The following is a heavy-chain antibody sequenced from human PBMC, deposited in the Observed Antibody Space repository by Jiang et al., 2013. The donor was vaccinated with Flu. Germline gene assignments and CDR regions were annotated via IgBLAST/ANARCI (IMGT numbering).Heavy chain of an antibody. V-gene: IGHV3-11*01. J-gene: IGHJ5*02. CDR2: ISSSGSTI. Sequence: DYYMSWIRQAPGKGLEWVSYISSSGSTIYYADSVKGRFTISRDNAKNSLYLQMNSLRAEDTAVYYCARGANSGYSSSWNWFDPWGQGTLVTVSS. CDR1: DYY. CDR3: ARGANSGYSSSWNWFDP. D-gene: IGHD6-13*01.